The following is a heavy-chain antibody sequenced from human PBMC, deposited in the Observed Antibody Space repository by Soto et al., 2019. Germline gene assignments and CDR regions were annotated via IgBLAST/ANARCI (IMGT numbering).Heavy chain of an antibody. CDR2: MYWDDDK. J-gene: IGHJ2*01. CDR3: SQCVCSGADCYSRLYFFL. D-gene: IGHD2-15*01. Sequence: QITLKESGPTLVKPTQTLTLTCTFSGFSLTTCGVAAGWIRQPPGKALDWLALMYWDDDKRYSPSLKRRLSITKDTSKYLVVLTMTNMDPVYTGTYCCSQCVCSGADCYSRLYFFLWCRGPLVTVSS. V-gene: IGHV2-5*02. CDR1: GFSLTTCGVA.